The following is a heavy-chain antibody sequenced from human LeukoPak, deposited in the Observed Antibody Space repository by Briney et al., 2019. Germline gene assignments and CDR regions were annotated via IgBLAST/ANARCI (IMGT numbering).Heavy chain of an antibody. J-gene: IGHJ5*02. D-gene: IGHD3-22*01. Sequence: AGGSLRLSGAASGFTFSSYSMNWVRQAPGKGLEWVSSISSSSSYIYYADSVKGRFTISRDNAKNSLYLQMNSLRAEDTAVYYCARDLYDSSGYIDAVFNPWGQGTLVTVSS. CDR3: ARDLYDSSGYIDAVFNP. V-gene: IGHV3-21*01. CDR2: ISSSSSYI. CDR1: GFTFSSYS.